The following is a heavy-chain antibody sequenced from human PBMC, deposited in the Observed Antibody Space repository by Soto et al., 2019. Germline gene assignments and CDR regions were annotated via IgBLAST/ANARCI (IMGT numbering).Heavy chain of an antibody. J-gene: IGHJ6*02. CDR2: IIPIFGTA. CDR1: GGTFSSYA. D-gene: IGHD3-3*01. V-gene: IGHV1-69*13. CDR3: AREGNFWSGSGYYYYYGMDL. Sequence: SVKVSCKASGGTFSSYAISWVRQAPGQGLEWMGGIIPIFGTANYAQKFQGRVTITADESTSTAYMELSSLRSEDTAVYYCAREGNFWSGSGYYYYYGMDLWGQGTTVTVSS.